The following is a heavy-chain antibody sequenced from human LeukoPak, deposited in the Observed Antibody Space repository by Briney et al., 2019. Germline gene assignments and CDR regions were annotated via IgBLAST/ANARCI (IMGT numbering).Heavy chain of an antibody. CDR2: IYSGGST. D-gene: IGHD3-22*01. J-gene: IGHJ3*02. CDR1: GFTVSSNY. V-gene: IGHV3-53*01. Sequence: GGSLRLSCAASGFTVSSNYMSWVRQAPGKGLEWVSVIYSGGSTYYADSVKGRFTISRDNSKNTLYLQMNSLRAEDTAVYYCARDSSGYYLFDAFDIWGQGTMVTVSS. CDR3: ARDSSGYYLFDAFDI.